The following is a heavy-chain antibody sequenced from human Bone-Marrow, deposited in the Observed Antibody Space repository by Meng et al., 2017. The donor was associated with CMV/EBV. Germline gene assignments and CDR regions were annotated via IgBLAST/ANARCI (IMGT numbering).Heavy chain of an antibody. D-gene: IGHD1-1*01. CDR2: IYYSGST. V-gene: IGHV4-59*12. Sequence: SETLSLTCTVSGGSISSYYWSWIRQPPGKGLEWIGYIYYSGSTNYNPSLKSRVTISGDTSKNHFSLMLSSMTAADTAVYYCARGRSNWNDYPFVYWGQGTLVTVSS. CDR3: ARGRSNWNDYPFVY. CDR1: GGSISSYY. J-gene: IGHJ4*02.